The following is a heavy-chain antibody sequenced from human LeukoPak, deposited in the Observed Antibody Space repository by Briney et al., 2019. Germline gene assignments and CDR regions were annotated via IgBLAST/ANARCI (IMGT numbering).Heavy chain of an antibody. CDR1: GFTVDSNY. V-gene: IGHV3-53*01. J-gene: IGHJ4*02. CDR3: ARGDDSGYYDYFDY. CDR2: IYTGGNT. D-gene: IGHD3-22*01. Sequence: GGSLRLSCAASGFTVDSNYLSWVRQAPGKGLEWVSTIYTGGNTYCAASVKGRFTISRDFSKNTMFLHMNSLRAEDTAMYYCARGDDSGYYDYFDYWGQGALVTVSS.